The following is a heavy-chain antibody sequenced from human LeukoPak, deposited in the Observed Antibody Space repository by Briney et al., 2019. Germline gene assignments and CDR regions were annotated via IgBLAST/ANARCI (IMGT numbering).Heavy chain of an antibody. V-gene: IGHV3-23*01. D-gene: IGHD1-14*01. Sequence: GGSLRLSCAASGFTFSKFAMSWVRQAPGKGLEWVSSISAPGDSTYYADSVKGRFTISRDNSKNALFLLMNTPRAEDTAVYYCARDAGKGSKDFEFDYWGQGVRVIVSS. CDR3: ARDAGKGSKDFEFDY. CDR1: GFTFSKFA. CDR2: ISAPGDST. J-gene: IGHJ4*02.